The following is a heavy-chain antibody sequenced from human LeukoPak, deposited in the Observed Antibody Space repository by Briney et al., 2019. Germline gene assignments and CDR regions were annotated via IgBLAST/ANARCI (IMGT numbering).Heavy chain of an antibody. CDR1: GGTFSSYA. CDR3: ATSGRLYSSSYY. V-gene: IGHV1-69*04. CDR2: IIPILGIA. J-gene: IGHJ4*02. D-gene: IGHD6-6*01. Sequence: GASVKVSCKASGGTFSSYAISWVRQAPGQGLEWMGRIIPILGIANYAQKFQGRVTMTEDTSTDTAYMELSSLRSEDTAVYYCATSGRLYSSSYYWGQGTLVTVSS.